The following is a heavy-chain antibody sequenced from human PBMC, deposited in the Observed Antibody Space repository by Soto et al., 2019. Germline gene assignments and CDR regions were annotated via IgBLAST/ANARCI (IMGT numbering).Heavy chain of an antibody. CDR3: ARDPLGYYDSSGYYPPGDAFDI. CDR2: ISYNGSNK. Sequence: PGGSLRLSCAASGFTFSSYAMDWVRQAPGKGLEWVAVISYNGSNKYYADSVKGRFTISRDNSKNTLYLQMNSLRAEDTAVYYCARDPLGYYDSSGYYPPGDAFDIWGQGTMVTVSS. CDR1: GFTFSSYA. J-gene: IGHJ3*02. D-gene: IGHD3-22*01. V-gene: IGHV3-30-3*01.